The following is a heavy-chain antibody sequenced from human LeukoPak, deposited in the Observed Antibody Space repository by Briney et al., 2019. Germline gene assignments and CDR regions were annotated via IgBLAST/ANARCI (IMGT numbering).Heavy chain of an antibody. CDR3: ARASEDCSSTSCYVFDY. V-gene: IGHV6-1*01. CDR1: GDIFSSNSAA. Sequence: SQTLSLTCAISGDIFSSNSAAWHWIRQSPSRGLEWLGRTYYRSKWYNDYAVSVKSRITINPDTSKNQFSLQLNSVTPEDTAVYYCARASEDCSSTSCYVFDYWGQGTLVTVSS. CDR2: TYYRSKWYN. J-gene: IGHJ4*02. D-gene: IGHD2-2*01.